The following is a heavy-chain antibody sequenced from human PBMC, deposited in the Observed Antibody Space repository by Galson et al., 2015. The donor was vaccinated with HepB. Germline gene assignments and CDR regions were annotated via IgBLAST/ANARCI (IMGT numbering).Heavy chain of an antibody. CDR1: GYSFTSYW. Sequence: QSGAEVKKPGESLRISCKGSGYSFTSYWISWVRQMPGKGLEWMGRIDPSDSYTNYSPSFQGHVTISADKSISTAYLQWSSLKASDTAMYYCARDSDYYGSGSYQGSHYYGMDVWGQGTTVTVSS. V-gene: IGHV5-10-1*01. CDR2: IDPSDSYT. CDR3: ARDSDYYGSGSYQGSHYYGMDV. D-gene: IGHD3-10*01. J-gene: IGHJ6*02.